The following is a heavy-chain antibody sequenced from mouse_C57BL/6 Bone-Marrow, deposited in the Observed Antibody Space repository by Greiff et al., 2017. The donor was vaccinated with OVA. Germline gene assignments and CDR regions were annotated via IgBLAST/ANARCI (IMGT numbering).Heavy chain of an antibody. Sequence: QVQLQQPGAELVKPGASVKLSCKASGYTFTSYWMHWVKQRPGQGLEWIGMIHPNSGSTNYNEKFKIKATLTVDKSYSTAYMQLSSLTSEDSAVYDCALSGAGPYAMDYWGQGTSVTVSA. J-gene: IGHJ4*01. CDR3: ALSGAGPYAMDY. D-gene: IGHD3-1*01. V-gene: IGHV1-64*01. CDR2: IHPNSGST. CDR1: GYTFTSYW.